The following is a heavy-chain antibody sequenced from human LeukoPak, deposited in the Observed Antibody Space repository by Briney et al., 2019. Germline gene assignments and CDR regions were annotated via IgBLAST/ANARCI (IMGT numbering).Heavy chain of an antibody. D-gene: IGHD4-23*01. J-gene: IGHJ4*02. CDR2: IIPILGIA. V-gene: IGHV1-69*04. CDR1: GGTFSSYA. Sequence: GSSVKVSCKASGGTFSSYAISWVRQAPGQGLEWMGRIIPILGIANYAQKFQGRVTITADKSTSTAYMELSSLRSEDTAVYYCARGAWDDYGGNSVFDYWGQGTLVTVSS. CDR3: ARGAWDDYGGNSVFDY.